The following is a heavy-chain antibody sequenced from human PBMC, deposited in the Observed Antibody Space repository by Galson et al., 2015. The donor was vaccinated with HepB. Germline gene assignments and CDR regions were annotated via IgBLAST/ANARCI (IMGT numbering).Heavy chain of an antibody. CDR3: ARPSLKYCSGDSCYPDAFDI. Sequence: SETLSLTCTVSGAAVSAHSWSWIRQPPGKGLERMGDIHYSGTTSYNPSLKSRVTISADTPKNQFSLKLSSVTAADTAVYYCARPSLKYCSGDSCYPDAFDIWGQGTMVTVSS. CDR2: IHYSGTT. D-gene: IGHD2-15*01. V-gene: IGHV4-59*08. J-gene: IGHJ3*02. CDR1: GAAVSAHS.